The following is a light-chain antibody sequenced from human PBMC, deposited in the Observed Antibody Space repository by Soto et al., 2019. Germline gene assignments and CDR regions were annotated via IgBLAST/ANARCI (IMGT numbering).Light chain of an antibody. CDR1: SSSIGDNT. CDR3: AAWDGSLNGLYV. Sequence: QSVLTQPPSASGTPGLTVTISCSGSSSSIGDNTVTWYRQVPGIAPQLLIYADNQRPSGVPDRFSGSKSGTSASLAISGLQSDDEADYYCAAWDGSLNGLYVFGSGTKLTVL. CDR2: ADN. V-gene: IGLV1-44*01. J-gene: IGLJ1*01.